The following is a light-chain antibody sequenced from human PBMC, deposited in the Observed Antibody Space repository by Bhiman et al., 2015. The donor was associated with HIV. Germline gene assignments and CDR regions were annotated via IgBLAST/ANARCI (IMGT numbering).Light chain of an antibody. CDR2: DVT. CDR3: CSYAGISTWV. J-gene: IGLJ3*02. CDR1: SSDVGGYNY. V-gene: IGLV2-14*03. Sequence: QSALTQPASASGSPGQSITISCTGTSSDVGGYNYVSWYQQHPGKAPRLMIFDVTKRPSGVSDRFSGSKSGNTASLTISGLQAEDEANYYCCSYAGISTWVFGGGTKVTVL.